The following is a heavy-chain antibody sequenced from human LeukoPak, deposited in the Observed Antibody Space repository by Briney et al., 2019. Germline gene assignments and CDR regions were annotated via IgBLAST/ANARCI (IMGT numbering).Heavy chain of an antibody. CDR1: GFTFSNYG. Sequence: GGSLRLSCAASGFTFSNYGMHWVRQAPGKGLEWVAVILSDGTNKYYADSVKGRFTISRDNSKNTLYLQMNSLRAEDTAVYYCARGDYYDSSGYSQYFQHWGQGTLVTVSS. CDR3: ARGDYYDSSGYSQYFQH. D-gene: IGHD3-22*01. V-gene: IGHV3-33*05. CDR2: ILSDGTNK. J-gene: IGHJ1*01.